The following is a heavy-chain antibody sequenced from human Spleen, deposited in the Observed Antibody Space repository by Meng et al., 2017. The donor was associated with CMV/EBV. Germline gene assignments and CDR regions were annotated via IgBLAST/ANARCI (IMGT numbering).Heavy chain of an antibody. CDR3: ARDTYSSSGNFDY. CDR1: GFTFSSYA. D-gene: IGHD6-6*01. V-gene: IGHV3-30*04. CDR2: ISYDGSNK. J-gene: IGHJ4*02. Sequence: ASGFTFSSYAMHWVRQAPGKGLEWVAVISYDGSNKCYADSVKGRFTISRDNSKNTLYLQMNSLRAEDTAVYYCARDTYSSSGNFDYWGQGTLVTVSS.